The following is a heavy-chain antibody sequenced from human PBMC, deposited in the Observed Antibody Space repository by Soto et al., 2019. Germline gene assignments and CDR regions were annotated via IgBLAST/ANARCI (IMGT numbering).Heavy chain of an antibody. J-gene: IGHJ4*02. V-gene: IGHV4-34*01. CDR1: GGSFSGYY. D-gene: IGHD3-9*01. CDR3: ARARRPYYDILTGYGYYFDY. CDR2: INHSGST. Sequence: SETLSLTCAVYGGSFSGYYWSWIRQPPGKGLEWIGEINHSGSTNYNPSLKSRVTISVDTSKNQFSLKLSSVTAADTAVYYCARARRPYYDILTGYGYYFDYWGQGTLVTVSS.